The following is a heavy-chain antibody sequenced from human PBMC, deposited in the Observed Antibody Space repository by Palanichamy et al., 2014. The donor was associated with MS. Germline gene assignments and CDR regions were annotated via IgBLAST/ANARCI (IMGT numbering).Heavy chain of an antibody. J-gene: IGHJ6*02. D-gene: IGHD3-10*01. V-gene: IGHV4-30-4*01. CDR2: IYYSGST. Sequence: QVQLQESGPGLVKPSQTLSLTCTVSGGSISSGDYYWSWIRQPPGKGLEWIGYIYYSGSTYYNPSLKSRVTMSVDTPKNQFSLKLSSVTAADTAVYYCASTYYYGSGSYFYYGMDVWGQGTTVTVS. CDR1: GGSISSGDYY. CDR3: ASTYYYGSGSYFYYGMDV.